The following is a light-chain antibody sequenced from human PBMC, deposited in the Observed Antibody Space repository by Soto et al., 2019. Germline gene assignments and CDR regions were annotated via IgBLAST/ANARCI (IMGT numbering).Light chain of an antibody. CDR1: SSNIGAGYD. Sequence: QSVLTQPPSVSGSPGQRVTISCSGSSSNIGAGYDVHWYQHLPGTAPKLLIYGNSNRPSGVPDRFSGSKSGTSASLAITGLQAEDEADNYCQSFDSSLSVLYVFGTGAKVTVL. CDR2: GNS. CDR3: QSFDSSLSVLYV. V-gene: IGLV1-40*01. J-gene: IGLJ1*01.